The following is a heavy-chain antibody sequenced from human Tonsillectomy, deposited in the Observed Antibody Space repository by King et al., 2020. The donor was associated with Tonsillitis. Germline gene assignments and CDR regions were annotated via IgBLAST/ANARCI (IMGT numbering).Heavy chain of an antibody. J-gene: IGHJ3*02. Sequence: QLQESGPGLEKPSQTLSLTCTVSGGSISSAGYYWTWIRQHPGKGLEWIGYIYYSGSTYYSPALQSRVTISVDTSKNQFSLKLRSVSAADTAVYYCASRLAYCNSTRCYTGALDIWGQGTMVTVSS. V-gene: IGHV4-31*03. D-gene: IGHD2-2*02. CDR3: ASRLAYCNSTRCYTGALDI. CDR2: IYYSGST. CDR1: GGSISSAGYY.